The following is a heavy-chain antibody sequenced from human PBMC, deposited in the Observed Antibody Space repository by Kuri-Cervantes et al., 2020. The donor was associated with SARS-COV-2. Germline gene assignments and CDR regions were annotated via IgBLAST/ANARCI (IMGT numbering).Heavy chain of an antibody. J-gene: IGHJ6*02. D-gene: IGHD2-15*01. Sequence: GESLKISCAASGFTFSSYAMSWVRQAPGKGLEWVSAISGSGGSTYYADSVKGRFTISRDNAKNSLYLQMNSLRAEDTAVYYCARDPPSPYCSGGSCRTDVWGQGTTATVSS. CDR2: ISGSGGST. V-gene: IGHV3-23*01. CDR1: GFTFSSYA. CDR3: ARDPPSPYCSGGSCRTDV.